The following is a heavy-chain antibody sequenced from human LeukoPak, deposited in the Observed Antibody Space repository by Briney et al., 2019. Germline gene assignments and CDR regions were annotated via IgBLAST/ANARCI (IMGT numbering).Heavy chain of an antibody. Sequence: PSETLSLTCTVSGYSISSGYYWGWIRQPPGKGLEWIGSIYHSGSTYYNPSLKSRVTISVDTSKNQFSLKLSSVTAADTGVYYCARGELSDYVGYYFDYWGQGTLVTVSS. CDR3: ARGELSDYVGYYFDY. CDR1: GYSISSGYY. V-gene: IGHV4-38-2*02. J-gene: IGHJ4*02. CDR2: IYHSGST. D-gene: IGHD4-23*01.